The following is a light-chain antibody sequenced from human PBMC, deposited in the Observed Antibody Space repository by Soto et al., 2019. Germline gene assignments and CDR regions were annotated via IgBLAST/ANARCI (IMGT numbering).Light chain of an antibody. J-gene: IGLJ2*01. Sequence: QSALTQPRSVSGSPGQPVTISCTGISSDVGGYVYVSWYQQYPGKVPNLIIYDVNKRPSGVPHRLSGSKSGNTASLTIFGLQEEDEADYYCWSYGGSYTSEIFGGGTKVTVL. CDR1: SSDVGGYVY. CDR2: DVN. CDR3: WSYGGSYTSEI. V-gene: IGLV2-11*01.